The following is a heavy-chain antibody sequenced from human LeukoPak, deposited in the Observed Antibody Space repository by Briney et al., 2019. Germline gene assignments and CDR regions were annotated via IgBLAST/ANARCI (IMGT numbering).Heavy chain of an antibody. CDR3: ARQNLLRHLKIFDY. Sequence: GASVKVSCKASGYTFAGYYMHWVRQAPGQGLEWMGWINPNSGGTNYGQKFQDRVTMTRDTSISTAYMELSSLRSEDTAVYYCARQNLLRHLKIFDYWGQGTLVTVSS. CDR1: GYTFAGYY. V-gene: IGHV1-2*02. J-gene: IGHJ4*02. CDR2: INPNSGGT. D-gene: IGHD4-17*01.